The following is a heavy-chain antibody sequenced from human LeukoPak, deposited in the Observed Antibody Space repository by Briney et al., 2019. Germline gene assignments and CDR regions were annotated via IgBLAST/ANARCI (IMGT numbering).Heavy chain of an antibody. V-gene: IGHV4-59*01. CDR1: AGSISSYY. J-gene: IGHJ4*02. CDR2: IYYSGST. CDR3: ARGGSGSYLFDY. Sequence: PSEHLSLTCTVSAGSISSYYWSCIRQPPGKGHEQIRYIYYSGSTNYNPSLTSRVTISVDTSKNQFSLKLSSVTAADTAVYYCARGGSGSYLFDYWGQGTLVTVSS. D-gene: IGHD1-26*01.